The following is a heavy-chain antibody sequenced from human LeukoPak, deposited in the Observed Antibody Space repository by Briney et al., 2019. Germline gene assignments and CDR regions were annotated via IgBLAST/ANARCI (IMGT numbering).Heavy chain of an antibody. CDR2: IIPIFGTA. CDR3: ARDPGKHYGSGSSPIYYYYYMDV. J-gene: IGHJ6*03. CDR1: GYTFTSYG. Sequence: ASVKVSCKASGYTFTSYGISWVRQAPGQGLEWMGGIIPIFGTANYAQKFQGRVTMTRDTSTSTVYMELSSLRSEDTAVYYCARDPGKHYGSGSSPIYYYYYMDVWGKGTTVTISS. V-gene: IGHV1-69*05. D-gene: IGHD3-10*01.